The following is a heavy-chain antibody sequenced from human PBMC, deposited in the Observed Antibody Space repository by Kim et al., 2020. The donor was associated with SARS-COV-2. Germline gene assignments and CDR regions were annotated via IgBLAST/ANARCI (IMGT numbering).Heavy chain of an antibody. J-gene: IGHJ4*02. V-gene: IGHV3-7*01. Sequence: GGSLRLSCEAFEFTFNSYWMNWVRQAPGKGPEWLATVNQDGREKHYVDSVKGRFTISRDNARNSLYLQMSSLRADDTAIYYCARDLGASGSLDFWGPGTLVSVSS. D-gene: IGHD3-10*01. CDR2: VNQDGREK. CDR3: ARDLGASGSLDF. CDR1: EFTFNSYW.